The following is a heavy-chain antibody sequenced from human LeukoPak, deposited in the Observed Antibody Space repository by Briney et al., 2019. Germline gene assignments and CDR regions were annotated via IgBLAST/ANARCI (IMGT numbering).Heavy chain of an antibody. V-gene: IGHV3-23*01. D-gene: IGHD3-10*02. CDR2: ISGSGGST. CDR3: AELGITMIGGV. Sequence: GGSLRLSCAASGFTFSNYGMSWVRQAPGKGLEWVSTISGSGGSTYYADSVKGRFTISRDNAKNSLYLQMNSLRAEDTAVYYCAELGITMIGGVWGKGTTVTISS. J-gene: IGHJ6*04. CDR1: GFTFSNYG.